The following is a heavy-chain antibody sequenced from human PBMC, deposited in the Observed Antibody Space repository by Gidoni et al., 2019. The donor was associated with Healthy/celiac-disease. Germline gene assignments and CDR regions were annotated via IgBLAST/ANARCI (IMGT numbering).Heavy chain of an antibody. Sequence: QVQLVESGGGVVQPGRSLRLSCAASGFTLSSYAMHWVRQAPGKGLEWVAVISYDGSNKYYADSVKGRFTISRDNSKNTRYLQMNSLRAEDTAVYYCARDGLFDGRFLEWLYSGNYFDYWGQGTLVTVSS. J-gene: IGHJ4*02. CDR3: ARDGLFDGRFLEWLYSGNYFDY. CDR1: GFTLSSYA. D-gene: IGHD3-3*01. V-gene: IGHV3-30-3*01. CDR2: ISYDGSNK.